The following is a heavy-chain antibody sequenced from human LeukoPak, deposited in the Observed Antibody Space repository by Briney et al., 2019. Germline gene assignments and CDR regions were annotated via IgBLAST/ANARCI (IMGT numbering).Heavy chain of an antibody. CDR2: IYHSGST. CDR3: ARHLIRSDAFDI. J-gene: IGHJ3*02. CDR1: GGSISSYY. V-gene: IGHV4-59*04. D-gene: IGHD3-10*01. Sequence: PSETLSLTCTVSGGSISSYYWSWIRQPPGKGLEWIGSIYHSGSTYYNPSLKSRVTISVDTSKNQFSLKLSSVTAADTAVYYCARHLIRSDAFDIWGQGTMVTVSS.